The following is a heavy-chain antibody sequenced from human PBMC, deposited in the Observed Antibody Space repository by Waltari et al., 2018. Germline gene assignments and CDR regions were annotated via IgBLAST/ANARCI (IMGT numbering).Heavy chain of an antibody. CDR1: GYTFTSYA. V-gene: IGHV1-8*01. CDR3: ARAKTTMISPCSY. J-gene: IGHJ4*02. CDR2: MNPNSGNT. Sequence: QVQLVQSGAEVKKPGASVKVSCKASGYTFTSYAINWVRPATGQGLEWMGWMNPNSGNTGYAQKFQGRVTMTRNTSISTAYMELSSLRSEDTAVYYCARAKTTMISPCSYWGQGTLVTVSS. D-gene: IGHD3-22*01.